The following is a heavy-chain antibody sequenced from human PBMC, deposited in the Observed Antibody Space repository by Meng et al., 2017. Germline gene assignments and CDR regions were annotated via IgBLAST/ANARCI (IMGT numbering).Heavy chain of an antibody. Sequence: ASVKVSCKASGCTFTGYYMHWVRQAPGQGLEWMGRINPNSGGTNYAQKLQGRVTMTTDTSTSTAYMELRSLRSDDTAVYYCARLSGYDATSADIWGQGTMVTVSS. CDR1: GCTFTGYY. V-gene: IGHV1-2*06. CDR2: INPNSGGT. J-gene: IGHJ3*02. CDR3: ARLSGYDATSADI. D-gene: IGHD5-12*01.